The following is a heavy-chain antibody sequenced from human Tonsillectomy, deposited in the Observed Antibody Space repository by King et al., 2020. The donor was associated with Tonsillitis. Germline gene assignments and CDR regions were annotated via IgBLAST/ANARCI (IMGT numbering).Heavy chain of an antibody. CDR2: IKSKTDGGTT. Sequence: VQLVESGGGLVKPGGSLRLSCAASGFTFSNAWMSWVRQAPGKGLEWVGRIKSKTDGGTTDYAAPVKGRFTISRDDSKNTLYLQMNSLKTEDTAVYYCTPDHPDLQYYDFWSGYFGHPIMDVWGKGTTVTVSS. D-gene: IGHD3-3*01. V-gene: IGHV3-15*01. CDR1: GFTFSNAW. J-gene: IGHJ6*03. CDR3: TPDHPDLQYYDFWSGYFGHPIMDV.